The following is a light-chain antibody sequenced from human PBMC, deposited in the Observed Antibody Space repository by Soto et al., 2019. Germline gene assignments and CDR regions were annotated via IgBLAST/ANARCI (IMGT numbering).Light chain of an antibody. V-gene: IGKV3-20*01. Sequence: EIVLTQSPGTLSLSPGERATLSCRASQSVSSSYLAWYQQKPGQAPRLLIYGSTSRATGVPDRLSGSGSGTDFTLTISRLEPEDFAVYFCQQYGSLPSTFGQGTKVDIK. J-gene: IGKJ1*01. CDR1: QSVSSSY. CDR2: GST. CDR3: QQYGSLPST.